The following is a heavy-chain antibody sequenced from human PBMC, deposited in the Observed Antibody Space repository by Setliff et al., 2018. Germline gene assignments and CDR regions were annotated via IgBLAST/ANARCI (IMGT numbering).Heavy chain of an antibody. J-gene: IGHJ4*02. CDR3: VRDLHWGFDY. Sequence: GGSLRLSCAASGFTFSGYSMNWVRQAPGKGLEWVSYISSSGSTIYYADSVKGRFTFSRDSVKNSLFLQMNSLRAEDTAVYYCVRDLHWGFDYWGLGTLVTVSS. CDR1: GFTFSGYS. CDR2: ISSSGSTI. D-gene: IGHD7-27*01. V-gene: IGHV3-48*04.